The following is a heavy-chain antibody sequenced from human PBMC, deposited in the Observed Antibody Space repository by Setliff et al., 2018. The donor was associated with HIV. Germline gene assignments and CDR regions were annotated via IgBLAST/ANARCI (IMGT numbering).Heavy chain of an antibody. CDR2: ISSSGSTI. Sequence: PGGSLRLSCAASGFTFSSYGMNWVRQAPGKGLEWVSYISSSGSTIYYADSVKGRFTISRDNAKNSLYLQMNSLRAEDTAVYYCAREDSSGWYSGVFDIWGQGTMVTVSS. D-gene: IGHD6-19*01. V-gene: IGHV3-48*03. CDR3: AREDSSGWYSGVFDI. J-gene: IGHJ3*02. CDR1: GFTFSSYG.